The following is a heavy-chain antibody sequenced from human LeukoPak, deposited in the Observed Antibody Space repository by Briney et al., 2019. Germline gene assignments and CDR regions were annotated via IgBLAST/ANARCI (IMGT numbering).Heavy chain of an antibody. D-gene: IGHD2-8*01. Sequence: GGSLRLSCAASGFTFSSYGMHWVRRAPGKGLEWVAVISYDGSNKYYADSVKGRFTISRDNSKNTLYLQMNSLRAEDTAVYYCAKDGAGVYGLDYWGQGTLVTVSS. CDR1: GFTFSSYG. V-gene: IGHV3-30*18. CDR2: ISYDGSNK. CDR3: AKDGAGVYGLDY. J-gene: IGHJ4*02.